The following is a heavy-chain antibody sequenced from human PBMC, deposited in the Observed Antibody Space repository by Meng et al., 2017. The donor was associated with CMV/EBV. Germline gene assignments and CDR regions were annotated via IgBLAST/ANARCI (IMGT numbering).Heavy chain of an antibody. D-gene: IGHD6-6*01. Sequence: GESLKISCAASGFTFSSYGMHWARQAPGKGLEWVSYISSSGSTIYYADSVKGRFTISRDNPKHSLYLQMNSLSAEDTAVYYCARGPLRPYSSSSGSGYFDYWGQGTLVTVSS. CDR1: GFTFSSYG. J-gene: IGHJ4*02. CDR2: ISSSGSTI. CDR3: ARGPLRPYSSSSGSGYFDY. V-gene: IGHV3-48*04.